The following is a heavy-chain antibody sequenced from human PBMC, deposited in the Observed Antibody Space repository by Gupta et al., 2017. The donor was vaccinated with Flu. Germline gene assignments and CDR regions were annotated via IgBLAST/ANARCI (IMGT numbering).Heavy chain of an antibody. CDR3: ARQYYYDSSGLDY. V-gene: IGHV3-9*01. D-gene: IGHD3-22*01. CDR2: ISWNRGSI. J-gene: IGHJ4*02. Sequence: RQAPGKGLEWVSGISWNRGSIGYADSVKGRFTISRDNAKNSLYLQMNSLRAEDTALYYCARQYYYDSSGLDYWGQGTLVTVSS.